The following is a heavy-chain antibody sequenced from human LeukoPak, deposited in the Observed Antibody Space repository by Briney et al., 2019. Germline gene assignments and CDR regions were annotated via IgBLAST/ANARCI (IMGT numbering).Heavy chain of an antibody. CDR3: ARDGRNSNYYDY. D-gene: IGHD4-11*01. CDR1: GFSFSTYW. CDR2: INQDGSEK. Sequence: GGSLRLSCAGSGFSFSTYWMSWVRQAPGKGLEWVANINQDGSEKYFVDSVKGRFTISRDNAKNSLYLQMNSLRAEDTAVYYCARDGRNSNYYDYWGQGTLVTVS. V-gene: IGHV3-7*01. J-gene: IGHJ4*02.